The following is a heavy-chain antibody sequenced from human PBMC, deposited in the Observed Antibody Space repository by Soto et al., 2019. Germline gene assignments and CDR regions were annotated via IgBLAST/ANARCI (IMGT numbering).Heavy chain of an antibody. V-gene: IGHV4-34*01. CDR3: ARGYYDFWSGDYRPLDY. Sequence: SSTLSLTCAVYGGSFSGYYWSWIRQPPGKGLEWIGEINHSGSTNYNPSLKSRFTISVDTSKNQFSLKLSSVTAADTALYYCARGYYDFWSGDYRPLDYWGQGTLVTVSS. D-gene: IGHD3-3*01. J-gene: IGHJ4*02. CDR1: GGSFSGYY. CDR2: INHSGST.